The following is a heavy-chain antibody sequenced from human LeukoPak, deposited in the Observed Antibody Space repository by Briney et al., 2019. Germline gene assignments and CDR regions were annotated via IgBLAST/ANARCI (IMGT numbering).Heavy chain of an antibody. CDR1: GGSVSGYY. CDR2: INHSGST. J-gene: IGHJ4*02. D-gene: IGHD5-18*01. Sequence: PSETLSHTCAVSGGSVSGYYWSWIRQPPGKGLEWIGEINHSGSTNYNPSLKSRVTISVDTSKNQFSLKLSSVTAADTAVYYCASGKRGYSYGHPIYWGQGTLVTVSS. V-gene: IGHV4-34*01. CDR3: ASGKRGYSYGHPIY.